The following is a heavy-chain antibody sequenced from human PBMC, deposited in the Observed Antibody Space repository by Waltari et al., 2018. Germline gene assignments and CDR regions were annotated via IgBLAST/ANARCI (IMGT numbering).Heavy chain of an antibody. CDR1: GFTFTSSA. CDR2: IVVGSDNT. J-gene: IGHJ4*02. D-gene: IGHD6-13*01. CDR3: AADPTYAAAFDY. V-gene: IGHV1-58*01. Sequence: QMQLVQSGPEVKKPGTSVKVSCKASGFTFTSSAVQWVRQARGQRLEWIGWIVVGSDNTNYAQKFQERVTITRDMSTSTAYMELSSLRSEDTAVYYCAADPTYAAAFDYWGQGTLVTVSS.